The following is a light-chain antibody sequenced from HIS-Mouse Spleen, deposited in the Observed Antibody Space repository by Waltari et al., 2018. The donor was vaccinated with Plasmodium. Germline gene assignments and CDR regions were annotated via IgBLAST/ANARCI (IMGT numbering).Light chain of an antibody. CDR1: SSDVGGYTY. V-gene: IGLV2-8*01. J-gene: IGLJ2*01. CDR2: EVS. Sequence: QSALTQPPSASGPPGPSVTISCTGTSSDVGGYTYVSWYQQHPGKAPKLMIYEVSNRPSGVPDRFSGSKSGNTASLTVSGLQAEDEADYYCSSYAGSNNLVFGGGTKLTVL. CDR3: SSYAGSNNLV.